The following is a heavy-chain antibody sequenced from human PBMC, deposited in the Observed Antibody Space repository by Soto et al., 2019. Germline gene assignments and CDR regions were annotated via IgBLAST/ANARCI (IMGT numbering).Heavy chain of an antibody. CDR3: ARDITVPAASSHYYYYYMAV. CDR2: IYYSGST. D-gene: IGHD2-2*01. CDR1: GGSISSGGYY. Sequence: TLSLTCTVSGGSISSGGYYRSWIRQHPGKGLEWIGYIYYSGSTYYNPSLKSRVTISVDTSKNQFSLKLSSVTAADTAVYYCARDITVPAASSHYYYYYMAVWGKGTTVTVSS. J-gene: IGHJ6*03. V-gene: IGHV4-31*03.